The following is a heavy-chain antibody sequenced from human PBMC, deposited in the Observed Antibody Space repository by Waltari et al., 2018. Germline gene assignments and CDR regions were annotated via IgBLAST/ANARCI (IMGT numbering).Heavy chain of an antibody. Sequence: EVQMVESGGGLVQPGGSRRLSCAASGCEFSSHLMHWVRQGPGKGLVWVARINDDGSRTAYADSVKGRVTISRDNAKNILYLEMSSLTAEDTAVYYCGRESTTDWYVDHWGQGTLVTVSS. V-gene: IGHV3-74*01. CDR2: INDDGSRT. CDR1: GCEFSSHL. D-gene: IGHD3-9*01. CDR3: GRESTTDWYVDH. J-gene: IGHJ4*02.